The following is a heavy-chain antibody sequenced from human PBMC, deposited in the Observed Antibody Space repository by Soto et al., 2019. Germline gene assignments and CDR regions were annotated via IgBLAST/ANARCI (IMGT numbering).Heavy chain of an antibody. Sequence: ASVKVSCKASGYTFTIYYMHWVRQAPGQGLEWMGIINPSGGSTSYAQKFQGRVTMTRDTSTSTVYMELSSLRSEDTAVYYCARVQNYYGSGSHFDYWGQGTLVTVSS. CDR1: GYTFTIYY. CDR2: INPSGGST. V-gene: IGHV1-46*03. CDR3: ARVQNYYGSGSHFDY. D-gene: IGHD3-10*01. J-gene: IGHJ4*02.